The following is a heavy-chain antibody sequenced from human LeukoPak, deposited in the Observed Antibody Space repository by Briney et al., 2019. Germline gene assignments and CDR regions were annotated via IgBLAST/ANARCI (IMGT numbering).Heavy chain of an antibody. V-gene: IGHV1-69*05. CDR2: VIPIFGTA. D-gene: IGHD3-3*01. CDR1: GGTFSSYA. CDR3: ASISGEWSGYPNWFDP. Sequence: SVKVSCKASGGTFSSYAISWVRQAPGQGLEWMGGVIPIFGTANYAQKFQGRVTITTDESTSTAYMELSSLRSEDTAVYYCASISGEWSGYPNWFDPWGQGTLVTLSS. J-gene: IGHJ5*02.